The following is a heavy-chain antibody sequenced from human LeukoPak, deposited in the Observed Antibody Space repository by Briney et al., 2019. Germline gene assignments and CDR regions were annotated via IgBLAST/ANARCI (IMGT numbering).Heavy chain of an antibody. D-gene: IGHD3-3*02. V-gene: IGHV1-8*01. CDR3: AGRISYGAFDY. Sequence: GASVKLSCTASGYTFTSSDPNWVRQATGQGLEWMGWMYPNSGNTGYAQKFQGGATITRNTSISTAYMHLSSLRPEATPVYYGAGRISYGAFDYWGQGTLVTVSS. CDR1: GYTFTSSD. J-gene: IGHJ4*02. CDR2: MYPNSGNT.